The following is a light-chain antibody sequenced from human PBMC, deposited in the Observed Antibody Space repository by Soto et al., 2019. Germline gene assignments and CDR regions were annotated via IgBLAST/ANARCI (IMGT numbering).Light chain of an antibody. Sequence: NFMLTQSHSVSESPGKTVTISCTGSSGSIASNYVQWYQQRPGSAPTTVIYEDNQRPSGVPDRFSGSIDISSNSASLTISGLKAEDEADYYCQSSDSSNHWVFGGGTKVTVL. CDR1: SGSIASNY. CDR3: QSSDSSNHWV. J-gene: IGLJ3*02. CDR2: EDN. V-gene: IGLV6-57*02.